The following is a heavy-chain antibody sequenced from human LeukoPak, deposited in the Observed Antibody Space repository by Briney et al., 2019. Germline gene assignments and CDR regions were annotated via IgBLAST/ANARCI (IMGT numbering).Heavy chain of an antibody. CDR1: GFTFSSYA. V-gene: IGHV3-23*01. CDR2: ISGSGGST. Sequence: GGSLRLSCAASGFTFSSYAMSWVRQAPGRGLEWVSAISGSGGSTYYADSVKGRFTISRDNSKNTLYLQMNSLRAEDTAVYYCAKSSGSYPISSYIDYWGQGTLVTVSS. D-gene: IGHD1-26*01. CDR3: AKSSGSYPISSYIDY. J-gene: IGHJ4*02.